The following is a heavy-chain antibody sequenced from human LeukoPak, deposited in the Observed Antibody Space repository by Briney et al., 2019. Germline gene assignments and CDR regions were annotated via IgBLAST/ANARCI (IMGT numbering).Heavy chain of an antibody. CDR3: ARGGYYGSGSYLYFDY. Sequence: GGSLRLSCTASGFIFSRYEMSWVRQAPGKGLEWISYISSGGTAMFYADSVKGRFTISRDDARNSLYPQMNSLRAEDTAAYYCARGGYYGSGSYLYFDYWGQETLVTVSS. CDR1: GFIFSRYE. J-gene: IGHJ4*02. V-gene: IGHV3-48*03. CDR2: ISSGGTAM. D-gene: IGHD3-10*01.